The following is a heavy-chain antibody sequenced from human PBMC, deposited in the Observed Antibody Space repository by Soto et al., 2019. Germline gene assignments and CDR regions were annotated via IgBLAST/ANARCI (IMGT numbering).Heavy chain of an antibody. V-gene: IGHV2-5*02. CDR3: AHSRGYYDSSGARLIRY. Sequence: QITLKESGPTLVKPTQTLTLTCTFSGFSLSTSGVGVGWIRQPPGKALEWLALIYWDDDKRYSPSLKSRLTITKDTSKNQVVLTMTNMDPADTATYYYAHSRGYYDSSGARLIRYWGQGTLVTVSS. CDR1: GFSLSTSGVG. D-gene: IGHD3-22*01. CDR2: IYWDDDK. J-gene: IGHJ4*02.